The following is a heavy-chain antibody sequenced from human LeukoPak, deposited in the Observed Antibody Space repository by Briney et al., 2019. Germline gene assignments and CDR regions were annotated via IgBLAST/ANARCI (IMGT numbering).Heavy chain of an antibody. CDR2: IIPIFGTA. J-gene: IGHJ6*03. V-gene: IGHV1-69*13. Sequence: ASVKVSCKASGCTFSSYAISWVRQAPGQGLEWMGEIIPIFGTANYAQKFQGRVTITADASTSTAYMELSSLRSEDTAVYYCARAVTGVVVPAAFDYYYYYMDVWGKGTTVTVSS. CDR1: GCTFSSYA. CDR3: ARAVTGVVVPAAFDYYYYYMDV. D-gene: IGHD2-2*01.